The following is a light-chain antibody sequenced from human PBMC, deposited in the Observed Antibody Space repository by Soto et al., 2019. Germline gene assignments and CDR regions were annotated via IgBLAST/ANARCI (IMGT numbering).Light chain of an antibody. CDR1: QSVSSN. Sequence: EIVMTQSPSTLSVSPGERATLSCRASQSVSSNLAWYQQKLGQAPRLLIYRASTRATGIPARFSGSGSGTEFTLIISSLQSEDSAVYYCQQYNSWLWTFGQGTKVDIK. V-gene: IGKV3-15*01. J-gene: IGKJ1*01. CDR3: QQYNSWLWT. CDR2: RAS.